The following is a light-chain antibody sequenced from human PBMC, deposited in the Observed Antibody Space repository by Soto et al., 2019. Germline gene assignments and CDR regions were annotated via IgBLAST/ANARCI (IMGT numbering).Light chain of an antibody. J-gene: IGKJ4*01. Sequence: DIVMTQSPLSLPVTPGEPASISCRSSQSLLHSNGYNYSDWYLQKPGQSPQLLIYWGSHRASGVAVRVRGNGSRTQFTLKISRVEDEDVRVYYCMQALRTTGLTFGGGTKVEI. CDR1: QSLLHSNGYNY. CDR2: WGS. CDR3: MQALRTTGLT. V-gene: IGKV2-28*01.